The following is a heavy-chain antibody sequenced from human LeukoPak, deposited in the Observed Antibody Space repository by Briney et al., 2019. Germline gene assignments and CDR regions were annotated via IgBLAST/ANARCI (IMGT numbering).Heavy chain of an antibody. D-gene: IGHD3-22*01. J-gene: IGHJ4*02. V-gene: IGHV4-4*03. CDR1: GGSISSSNW. CDR2: IYHSGST. Sequence: PPETLSLTCAVSGGSISSSNWWSWVRQPPGKGLEWIGEIYHSGSTNYNPSLKSRVTISVDKSKNQFSLKLSSVTAADTAVYYCARDRDSNYYDSSGYLDYWGQGTLVTVSS. CDR3: ARDRDSNYYDSSGYLDY.